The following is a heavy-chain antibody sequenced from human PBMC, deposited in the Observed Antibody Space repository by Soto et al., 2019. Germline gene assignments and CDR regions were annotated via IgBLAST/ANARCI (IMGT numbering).Heavy chain of an antibody. CDR1: GGTFSSYA. D-gene: IGHD6-19*01. J-gene: IGHJ2*01. V-gene: IGHV1-69*06. CDR2: IIPIFGTA. CDR3: ARYSVAGTRYVYWYFDL. Sequence: QVQLVQSGAEVKKPGSSVKVSCKASGGTFSSYAISWVRQAPGQGLEWMGGIIPIFGTANYAQKFQGRVTITADKSTRTAYMELSSLRSEDTAVYYCARYSVAGTRYVYWYFDLWGRGTLVTVSS.